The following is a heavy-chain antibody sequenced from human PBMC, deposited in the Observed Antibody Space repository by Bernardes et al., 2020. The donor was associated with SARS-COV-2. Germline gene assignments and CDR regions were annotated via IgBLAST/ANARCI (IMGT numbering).Heavy chain of an antibody. CDR3: ARDVGGTDWRFGFDV. CDR2: ISSSGTTR. D-gene: IGHD3-9*01. V-gene: IGHV3-48*03. Sequence: GGSLRLSCAASGFTFSNYEINWVRQAPGKGLEWISYISSSGTTRYYADSVRGRFTTSRDNTRKSVFLQMESLRAEDTAVYYCARDVGGTDWRFGFDVWGPGTMVHVSS. CDR1: GFTFSNYE. J-gene: IGHJ3*01.